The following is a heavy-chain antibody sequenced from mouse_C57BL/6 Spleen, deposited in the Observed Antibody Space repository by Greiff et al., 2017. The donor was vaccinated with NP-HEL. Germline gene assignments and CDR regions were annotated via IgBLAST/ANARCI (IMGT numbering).Heavy chain of an antibody. CDR1: GFTFSSYA. V-gene: IGHV5-4*01. Sequence: EVKLMESGGGLVKPGGSLKLSCAASGFTFSSYAMSWVRQTPEKRLEWVATISDGGSYTYYPDNVKGRFTISRDNAKNNLYLQMSHLKSEDTAMYDCARDRLWDYAMDYWGQGTSVTVSS. CDR3: ARDRLWDYAMDY. CDR2: ISDGGSYT. D-gene: IGHD1-1*02. J-gene: IGHJ4*01.